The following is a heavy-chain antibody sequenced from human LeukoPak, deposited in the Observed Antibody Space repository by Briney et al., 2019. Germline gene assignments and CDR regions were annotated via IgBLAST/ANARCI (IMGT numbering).Heavy chain of an antibody. CDR2: INHSGST. V-gene: IGHV4-39*07. CDR3: ARRKGYVGWFDP. CDR1: GGSISSSSYY. J-gene: IGHJ5*02. Sequence: SETLSLTCTVSGGSISSSSYYWGWIRQPPGKGLEWIGEINHSGSTNYNPSLKSRVTISVDTSKNQFSLKLSSVTAADTAVYYCARRKGYVGWFDPWGQGTLVTVSS. D-gene: IGHD1-1*01.